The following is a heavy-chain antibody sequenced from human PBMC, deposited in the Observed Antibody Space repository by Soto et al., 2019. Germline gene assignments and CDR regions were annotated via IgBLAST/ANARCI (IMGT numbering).Heavy chain of an antibody. Sequence: QVQLQESGPGLVKPSETLSLTCTVSGGSISSFYWRWIRQPPGKGLEWIGYIYYSGSTNYNPSLKGRVTISVDTSKNQFSLKLNSVTAADTAVYYCAREGSSSSWYFDYWGQGTLVTVSS. J-gene: IGHJ4*02. V-gene: IGHV4-59*01. D-gene: IGHD6-13*01. CDR2: IYYSGST. CDR1: GGSISSFY. CDR3: AREGSSSSWYFDY.